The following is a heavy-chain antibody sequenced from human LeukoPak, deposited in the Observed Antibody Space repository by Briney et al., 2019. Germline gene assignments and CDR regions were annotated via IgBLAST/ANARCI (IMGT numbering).Heavy chain of an antibody. CDR2: TSDRGDYT. CDR3: AKKAQYDGHYPLDY. V-gene: IGHV3-23*01. Sequence: GGSLRLSCAASGFTFSSYSMSWVRQAPGKGLEWVSGTSDRGDYTYYADSVKGRFTISRDTSKDTLYLQMNSLRAEDTALYFCAKKAQYDGHYPLDYWGQGTLVTVSA. CDR1: GFTFSSYS. J-gene: IGHJ4*02. D-gene: IGHD4/OR15-4a*01.